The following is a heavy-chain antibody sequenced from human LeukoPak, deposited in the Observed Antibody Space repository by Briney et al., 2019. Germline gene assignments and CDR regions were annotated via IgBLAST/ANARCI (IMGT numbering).Heavy chain of an antibody. CDR1: GFTFSSYW. J-gene: IGHJ6*02. CDR2: IKQDGSEK. D-gene: IGHD1-26*01. V-gene: IGHV3-7*01. CDR3: ARDPDSAASMWDYYYYGMDV. Sequence: PGGSLRLSCAASGFTFSSYWMSWVRQAPGKGLEWVANIKQDGSEKYYVDSVKGRFTISRDNAKNSLYLQMNSLRAEDTAVYYCARDPDSAASMWDYYYYGMDVWGQGTTVTVSS.